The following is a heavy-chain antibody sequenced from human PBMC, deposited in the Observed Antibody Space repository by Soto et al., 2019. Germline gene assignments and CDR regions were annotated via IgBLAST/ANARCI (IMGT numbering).Heavy chain of an antibody. V-gene: IGHV4-59*01. Sequence: KPSETLSLTCIVSGSSITFYYWSWIRQPPGKGLEWIGYIHYGGSTNYNPSLKSRATISVDTSKNQFSLKLSSVTAADTALYYCAREPRLLIGFGDLHDWGQGTLVTVSS. CDR3: AREPRLLIGFGDLHD. CDR1: GSSITFYY. CDR2: IHYGGST. J-gene: IGHJ4*02. D-gene: IGHD3-10*01.